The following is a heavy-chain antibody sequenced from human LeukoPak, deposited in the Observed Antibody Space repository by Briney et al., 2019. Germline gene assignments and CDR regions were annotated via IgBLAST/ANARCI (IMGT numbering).Heavy chain of an antibody. CDR3: ARDLDYYGSGSSISALVDY. D-gene: IGHD3-10*01. J-gene: IGHJ4*02. Sequence: SETLSLICTVSGGPISSSSYYWGWIRQPPGKGLEWIGSSYYSGSTYYNPSLKSRVTISVDTSKNQFSLKLSSVTAADTAVYYYARDLDYYGSGSSISALVDYWGQGTLVTVSS. CDR1: GGPISSSSYY. CDR2: SYYSGST. V-gene: IGHV4-39*07.